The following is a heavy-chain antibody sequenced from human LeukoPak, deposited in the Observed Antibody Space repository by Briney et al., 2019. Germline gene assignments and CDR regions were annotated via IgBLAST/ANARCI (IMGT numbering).Heavy chain of an antibody. CDR3: ATVDLGYIYYDSSGYSL. CDR1: GGTFSSYA. Sequence: SVKVSCKASGGTFSSYAISWVRQAPGQGLEWMGGIIPIFGTANYAQKFQGRVTITADKSTSTAYMELSSLRSEDTAVYYCATVDLGYIYYDSSGYSLWGQGTLVTVSS. CDR2: IIPIFGTA. J-gene: IGHJ4*02. D-gene: IGHD3-22*01. V-gene: IGHV1-69*06.